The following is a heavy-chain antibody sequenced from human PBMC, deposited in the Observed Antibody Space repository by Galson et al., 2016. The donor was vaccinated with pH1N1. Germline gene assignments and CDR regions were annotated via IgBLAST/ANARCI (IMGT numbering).Heavy chain of an antibody. D-gene: IGHD4-17*01. CDR2: ILYNGNDK. CDR3: ARDESGYGDSFPDVFDI. J-gene: IGHJ3*02. V-gene: IGHV3-30*04. Sequence: SLRLSCAVSGFRFSDFEMNWVRQAPGEGLEWVGNILYNGNDKYYADSVKGRFTISRDSSMTTVHLQMISVTVEDTAVYFCARDESGYGDSFPDVFDIWGQGTMVTVSS. CDR1: GFRFSDFE.